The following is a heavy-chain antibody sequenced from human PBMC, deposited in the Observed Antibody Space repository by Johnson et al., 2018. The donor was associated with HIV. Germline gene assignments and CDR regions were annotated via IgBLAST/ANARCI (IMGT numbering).Heavy chain of an antibody. V-gene: IGHV3-30*14. CDR3: AREDGDSSSWAGAFDI. CDR1: GFSFSSYA. Sequence: QVQLVESGGGVVQPGRSLGLSCAASGFSFSSYAMPWVRQAPGKGLEWVASLSYDGSTKDYADSVKGRFTISRDISKNTLYLQMNSLRAEDTAVYYCAREDGDSSSWAGAFDIWGQGTMVTVSS. CDR2: LSYDGSTK. J-gene: IGHJ3*02. D-gene: IGHD6-13*01.